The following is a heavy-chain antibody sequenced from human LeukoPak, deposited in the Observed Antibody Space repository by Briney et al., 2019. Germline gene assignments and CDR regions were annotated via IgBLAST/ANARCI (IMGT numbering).Heavy chain of an antibody. CDR1: GYTFTNYP. Sequence: ASVKVSCKASGYTFTNYPIHWVRQAPGQWLEWMGWINPGNGNTKYSQNFQDRVTITTDESTSTAYMELSSLRSEDTAVYYCARDDRSGGAARPYYYYMDVWGKGTTVTVSS. CDR3: ARDDRSGGAARPYYYYMDV. CDR2: INPGNGNT. V-gene: IGHV1-3*01. D-gene: IGHD6-6*01. J-gene: IGHJ6*03.